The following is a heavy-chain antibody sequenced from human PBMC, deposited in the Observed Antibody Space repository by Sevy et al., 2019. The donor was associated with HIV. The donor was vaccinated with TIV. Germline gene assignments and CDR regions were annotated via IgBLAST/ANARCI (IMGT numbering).Heavy chain of an antibody. CDR2: FDPEDGET. J-gene: IGHJ6*02. V-gene: IGHV1-24*01. D-gene: IGHD6-6*01. Sequence: ASVKVSCKVSGYTLTELSMHWVRQAPGKELEWMGGFDPEDGETIYAQKFQGRVTMTEDTSTDTAYTELSSLRSEDTAVYYCATNLPQPRPLNYYYYGMDVWGQGTTVTVSS. CDR3: ATNLPQPRPLNYYYYGMDV. CDR1: GYTLTELS.